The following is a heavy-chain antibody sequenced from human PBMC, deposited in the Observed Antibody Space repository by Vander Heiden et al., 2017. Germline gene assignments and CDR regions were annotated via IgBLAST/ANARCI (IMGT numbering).Heavy chain of an antibody. Sequence: EVQLLQSGGGLVQPGGSLRISCGASGFIFSSHTMSGVRQAPGKGLEWISGISGSASKTYYADSVTGRFTISRDNSNNTVYLQMDSLTVEDTALYFCVKGVYSYGLKCYDFWGQGTLVTVAS. V-gene: IGHV3-23*01. CDR2: ISGSASKT. J-gene: IGHJ4*02. CDR3: VKGVYSYGLKCYDF. D-gene: IGHD3-16*01. CDR1: GFIFSSHT.